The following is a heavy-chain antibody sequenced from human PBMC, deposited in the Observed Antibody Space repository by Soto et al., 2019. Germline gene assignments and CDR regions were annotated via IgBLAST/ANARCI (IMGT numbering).Heavy chain of an antibody. CDR1: GCSFTSYW. J-gene: IGHJ4*02. D-gene: IGHD2-2*03. V-gene: IGHV5-51*01. CDR2: IYPGDSDT. Sequence: PGESLKISCKGSGCSFTSYWIGWVRQMPGKGLEWMGIIYPGDSDTRYSPSFQGQVTISADKSISTAYLQWSSLKASDTAMYYCARSGYCSSTSCFFENYYFDYWGQGTLVTVSS. CDR3: ARSGYCSSTSCFFENYYFDY.